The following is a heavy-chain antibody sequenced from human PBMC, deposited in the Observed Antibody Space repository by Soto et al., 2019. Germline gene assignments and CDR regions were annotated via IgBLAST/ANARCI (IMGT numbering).Heavy chain of an antibody. D-gene: IGHD2-21*02. CDR1: GFNFKNFG. CDR2: IRTSSSYI. V-gene: IGHV3-21*01. Sequence: PGGSLRLSCAASGFNFKNFGMNWFRQAPGKGLEWVSSIRTSSSYIYYADSVKGRLTISRDNAKKSLYLEMNRLGVEDTAVYYCARDRAPFCGGDCGLVDVWSQGTSVTVSS. J-gene: IGHJ6*02. CDR3: ARDRAPFCGGDCGLVDV.